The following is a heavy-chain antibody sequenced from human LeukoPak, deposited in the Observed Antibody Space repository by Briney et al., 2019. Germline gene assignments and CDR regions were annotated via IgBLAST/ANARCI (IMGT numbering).Heavy chain of an antibody. CDR1: GFTFSSYS. J-gene: IGHJ4*02. V-gene: IGHV3-21*01. CDR2: ISSSSSYI. D-gene: IGHD3-16*02. CDR3: ASSSMITFGGVIVPYFDY. Sequence: GGSLRLSCAASGFTFSSYSMNWVRQAPGKGLEWVSSISSSSSYIYYADSVKGRFTISRDNAKNSLYLQMNSLRAEDTAVYYCASSSMITFGGVIVPYFDYWGQGTLVTVSS.